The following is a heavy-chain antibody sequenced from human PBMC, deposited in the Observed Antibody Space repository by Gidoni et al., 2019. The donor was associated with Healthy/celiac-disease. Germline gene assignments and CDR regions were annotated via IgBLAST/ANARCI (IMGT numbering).Heavy chain of an antibody. CDR2: ISSSSSYI. V-gene: IGHV3-21*01. J-gene: IGHJ6*02. D-gene: IGHD5-12*01. Sequence: EVQLVESGGGLVKPGGSLRLSCAASGFTFSSYSMNWVRQAPGKGLEWVSSISSSSSYIYYADSVKGRFTISRDNAKNSLYLQMNSLRAEDTAVYYCARAGDGYNYYYYGMDVWGQGTTVTVSS. CDR3: ARAGDGYNYYYYGMDV. CDR1: GFTFSSYS.